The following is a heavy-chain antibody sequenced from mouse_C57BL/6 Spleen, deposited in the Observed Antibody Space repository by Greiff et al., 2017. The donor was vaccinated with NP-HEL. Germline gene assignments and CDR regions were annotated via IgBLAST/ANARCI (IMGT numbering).Heavy chain of an antibody. CDR1: GYTFTSYW. V-gene: IGHV1-55*01. D-gene: IGHD1-1*01. J-gene: IGHJ2*01. CDR2: IYPGSGST. Sequence: QVQLQQPGAELVKPGASVKMSCKASGYTFTSYWITWVKQRPGQGLEWIGDIYPGSGSTNYNEKFKSKATLTVDTSSSTAYMQLSSLTSEDSAVYYCAREEYYPYYFDYWGQGTTLTVSS. CDR3: AREEYYPYYFDY.